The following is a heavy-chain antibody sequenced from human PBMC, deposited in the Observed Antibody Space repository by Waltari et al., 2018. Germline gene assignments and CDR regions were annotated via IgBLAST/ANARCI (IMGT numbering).Heavy chain of an antibody. CDR3: ARDGGGYSLGF. Sequence: EVHLVEAGGGLVQPGGSLRLSWAASGVSRGAYTMHWVRQPPGKGLEYVSGILSTGGGTFYANSVRGRFTISRDTSKNTLYLHMGSLRAEDMALYYCARDGGGYSLGFWGQGTLVTVS. CDR1: GVSRGAYT. CDR2: ILSTGGGT. J-gene: IGHJ4*02. D-gene: IGHD1-26*01. V-gene: IGHV3-64*01.